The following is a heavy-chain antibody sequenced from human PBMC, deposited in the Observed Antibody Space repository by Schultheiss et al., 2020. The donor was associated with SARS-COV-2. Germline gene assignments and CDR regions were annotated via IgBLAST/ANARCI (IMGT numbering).Heavy chain of an antibody. J-gene: IGHJ6*02. CDR1: GGTFSSYA. V-gene: IGHV1-69*13. Sequence: SVKVSCKASGGTFSSYAISWVRQAPGQGLEWMGGIIPIFGTANYAQKFQGRVTITADESTSTAYMELSSLRSEDTAVYYCAKDVFADHGWGSYRPYYGMDVWGQGTTVTVSS. CDR3: AKDVFADHGWGSYRPYYGMDV. D-gene: IGHD3-16*02. CDR2: IIPIFGTA.